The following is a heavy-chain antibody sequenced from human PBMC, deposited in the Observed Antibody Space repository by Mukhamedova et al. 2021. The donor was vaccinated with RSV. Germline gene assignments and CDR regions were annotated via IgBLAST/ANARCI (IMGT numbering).Heavy chain of an antibody. CDR3: ARSVAGHFDY. V-gene: IGHV3-48*02. D-gene: IGHD6-19*01. J-gene: IGHJ4*02. CDR2: SSSHTI. Sequence: SSSHTINYADSMKGRFTISRDDARNSVYLQMNSLRDEDTAVYYCARSVAGHFDYWGQGTLVTVSS.